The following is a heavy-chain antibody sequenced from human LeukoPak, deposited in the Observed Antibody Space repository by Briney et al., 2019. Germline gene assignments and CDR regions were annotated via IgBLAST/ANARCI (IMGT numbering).Heavy chain of an antibody. CDR1: GGTFSSYA. J-gene: IGHJ4*02. Sequence: SVKVSCKASGGTFSSYAISWVRQAPGQGLEWMGGIIPIFGTANYAQKFQGRVTITADESTSTAYMELRSLRSDDTAVYYCARVRFLEWLLHNDYWGQGTLVTVSS. CDR2: IIPIFGTA. V-gene: IGHV1-69*01. CDR3: ARVRFLEWLLHNDY. D-gene: IGHD3-3*01.